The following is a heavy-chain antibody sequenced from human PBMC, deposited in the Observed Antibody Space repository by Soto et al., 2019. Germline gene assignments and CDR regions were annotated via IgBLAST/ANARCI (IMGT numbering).Heavy chain of an antibody. CDR2: INHSGST. D-gene: IGHD4-17*01. V-gene: IGHV4-34*01. Sequence: SETLSLTCAVYGGSFSGYYWSWIRQPPGKGLEWIGGINHSGSTNYNPSLKSRVTISVDTSKNQFSLKLSSVTAADTAVYYCARATVTWQKGLFDYWGQGTRVTVSS. J-gene: IGHJ4*02. CDR1: GGSFSGYY. CDR3: ARATVTWQKGLFDY.